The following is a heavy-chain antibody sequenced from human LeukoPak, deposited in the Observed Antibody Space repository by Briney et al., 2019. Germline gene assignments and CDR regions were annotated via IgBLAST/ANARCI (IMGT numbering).Heavy chain of an antibody. J-gene: IGHJ3*02. CDR2: INAGNGNT. CDR3: AREVVEYSSGWYDYDAFDI. V-gene: IGHV1-3*01. Sequence: ASVKVSCKASGYTFTSYAMHWVRQAPGQRLEWMGWINAGNGNTKYSQKFQGRVTITRDTSASTAYMELSSLRSEDTAVYYCAREVVEYSSGWYDYDAFDIWGQGTMVTVSS. D-gene: IGHD6-19*01. CDR1: GYTFTSYA.